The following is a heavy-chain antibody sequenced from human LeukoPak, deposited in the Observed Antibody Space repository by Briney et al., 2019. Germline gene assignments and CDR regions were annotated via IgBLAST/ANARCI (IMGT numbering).Heavy chain of an antibody. CDR2: ITGYGAT. V-gene: IGHV3-23*01. Sequence: GGSLRLSCAASGFTFSNFAMMGVRQAPGTGLQWVSTITGYGATFYADSVRGRFTIFRDTSMNTLFLQMNSLGAEDTAVYYCAKGAAAGEVDWFDPWGQGTLVTVSS. CDR3: AKGAAAGEVDWFDP. D-gene: IGHD6-13*01. CDR1: GFTFSNFA. J-gene: IGHJ5*02.